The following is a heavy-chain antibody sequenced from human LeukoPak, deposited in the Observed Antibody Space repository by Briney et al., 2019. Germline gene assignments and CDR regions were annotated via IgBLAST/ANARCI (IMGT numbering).Heavy chain of an antibody. J-gene: IGHJ4*02. CDR1: GDAISSSNW. CDR3: AGDSYAIDY. Sequence: SETLSLTCAVSGDAISSSNWWTWVRQPPGKGLEWIGEIYHSGSTNYNPSLKSRVTISVDTSKNQFSLKLSSVTAADTAVYYCAGDSYAIDYWGQGTLVTVSS. D-gene: IGHD5-18*01. CDR2: IYHSGST. V-gene: IGHV4-4*02.